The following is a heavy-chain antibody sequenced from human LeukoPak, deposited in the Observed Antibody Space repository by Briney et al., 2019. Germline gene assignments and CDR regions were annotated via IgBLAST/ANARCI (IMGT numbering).Heavy chain of an antibody. CDR1: GYTFTTYY. V-gene: IGHV1-46*01. CDR3: ALYSSTWY. CDR2: INPTGGST. Sequence: PRASVTVSCTASGYTFTTYYIHWVRQAPGQGLEWMGIINPTGGSTTYAQKFQGRVTMTRDTSTSTVFMELNSLRSEDTAVYYCALYSSTWYWGQGTLVTVSS. D-gene: IGHD6-13*01. J-gene: IGHJ4*02.